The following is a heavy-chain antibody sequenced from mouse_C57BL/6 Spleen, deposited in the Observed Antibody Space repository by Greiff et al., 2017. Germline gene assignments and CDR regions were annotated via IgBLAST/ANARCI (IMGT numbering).Heavy chain of an antibody. D-gene: IGHD1-1*01. V-gene: IGHV1-55*01. CDR2: IYPGSGST. Sequence: VQLQQPGAELVKPGASVKMSCKASGYTFTSYWINWVKQRPGHGLEWIGDIYPGSGSTNYNEKFKSKATLTVDTSSSTACMQLSSLTSEDSAVYDCARCACYYGSGFGYWGQGTTLTVSS. J-gene: IGHJ2*01. CDR1: GYTFTSYW. CDR3: ARCACYYGSGFGY.